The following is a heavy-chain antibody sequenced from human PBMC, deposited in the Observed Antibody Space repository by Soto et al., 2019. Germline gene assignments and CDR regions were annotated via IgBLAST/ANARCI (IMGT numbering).Heavy chain of an antibody. J-gene: IGHJ4*02. Sequence: PSETLSLTCTVSGGSISSGGYYWSWIRQPPGKELEWIGYINYYGNTNRNPSLKGRVTISIDTSKNELFLRLSSVTAADTAVYYCARNRGYSYGPVGSSFDYWGQGTLVTVS. CDR1: GGSISSGGYY. CDR2: INYYGNT. CDR3: ARNRGYSYGPVGSSFDY. V-gene: IGHV4-61*08. D-gene: IGHD5-12*01.